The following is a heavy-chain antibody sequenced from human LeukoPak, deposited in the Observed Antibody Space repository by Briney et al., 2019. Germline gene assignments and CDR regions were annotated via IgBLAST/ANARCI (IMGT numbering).Heavy chain of an antibody. CDR3: ARGMAAAGHRKNNWFDP. D-gene: IGHD6-13*01. CDR1: GFTFSSYE. CDR2: ISSSGSTI. Sequence: GGSLRLSCAASGFTFSSYEMNWVRQAPGKGLEWVSYISSSGSTIYYADSVKGRFTISRDNAKNSLYLQMNSLRSEDTAVYYCARGMAAAGHRKNNWFDPWGQGTLVTVSS. V-gene: IGHV3-48*03. J-gene: IGHJ5*02.